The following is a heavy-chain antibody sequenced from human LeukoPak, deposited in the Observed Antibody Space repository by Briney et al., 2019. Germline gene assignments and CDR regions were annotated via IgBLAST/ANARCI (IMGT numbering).Heavy chain of an antibody. D-gene: IGHD2-15*01. CDR3: ARPPSGGSYDGYFDY. CDR2: IYYSGTT. Sequence: SETLSLTCTVSGGSISGSSYYWGWIRQPPGKGLEWIGTIYYSGTTYYNPSLKSRVTISVDTSKNQFSLKLSSVTAADTAEYYCARPPSGGSYDGYFDYWGQGTLVTVSS. V-gene: IGHV4-39*01. CDR1: GGSISGSSYY. J-gene: IGHJ4*02.